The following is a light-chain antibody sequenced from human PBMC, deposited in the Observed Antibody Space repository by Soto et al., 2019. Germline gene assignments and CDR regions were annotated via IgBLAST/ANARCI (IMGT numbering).Light chain of an antibody. V-gene: IGKV1-5*01. CDR1: QSVSGW. CDR2: DAS. J-gene: IGKJ1*01. CDR3: QQYETLSGT. Sequence: THMTQSPFTLSASVGDPLTVTCRASQSVSGWLAWYQQKPGEAPKLLIYDASALPRGVPSRFSGSGSGTKFTLTIASLQPDDFATYYCQQYETLSGTFGPGTKVDIK.